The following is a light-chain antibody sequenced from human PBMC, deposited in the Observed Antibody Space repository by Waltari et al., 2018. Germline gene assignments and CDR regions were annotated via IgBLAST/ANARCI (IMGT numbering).Light chain of an antibody. CDR2: WAS. J-gene: IGKJ4*01. CDR3: QQYYSTSPLT. V-gene: IGKV4-1*01. Sequence: DIVMTQSPDSLAVPLCERATLTCKSSQSLLYSSNNKNYLAWYQQKPGHPPKLLIYWASTREFGVPDRFSGSGSGTDFTLTISSLQAEDVAVYYCQQYYSTSPLTFGGGTKVEIK. CDR1: QSLLYSSNNKNY.